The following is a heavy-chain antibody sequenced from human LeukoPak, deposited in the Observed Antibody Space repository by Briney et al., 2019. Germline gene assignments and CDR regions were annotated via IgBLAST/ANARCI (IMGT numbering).Heavy chain of an antibody. V-gene: IGHV3-74*01. Sequence: PGGSLRLSCAASGFTFSNYWMHWVRQAPGKGLVGVSRISGDGSGITFADSVKGRFSISRDNAKNTLYLQMNSLRAEDTAIYYCARRGGLGYGDLDYWGQGTLVTVSS. CDR2: ISGDGSGI. D-gene: IGHD4-17*01. J-gene: IGHJ4*02. CDR1: GFTFSNYW. CDR3: ARRGGLGYGDLDY.